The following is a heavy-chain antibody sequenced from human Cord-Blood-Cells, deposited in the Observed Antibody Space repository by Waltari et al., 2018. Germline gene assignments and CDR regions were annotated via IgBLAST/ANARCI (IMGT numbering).Heavy chain of an antibody. D-gene: IGHD7-27*01. J-gene: IGHJ5*02. V-gene: IGHV4-39*01. CDR3: ASPTGDREGMA. CDR1: GGSISSSSYY. Sequence: QLQLQESGPGLVKPSETLSLTCTVSGGSISSSSYYWGWIRQPPGKGLEWIGSIYYSGSTYYTPARKSRVTISVDMSKIQFVLKLSSVTAADTAVYYCASPTGDREGMAWGQGTLVTVAS. CDR2: IYYSGST.